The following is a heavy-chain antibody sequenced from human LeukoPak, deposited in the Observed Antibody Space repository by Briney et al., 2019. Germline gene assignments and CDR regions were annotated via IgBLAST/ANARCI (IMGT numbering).Heavy chain of an antibody. J-gene: IGHJ3*02. Sequence: GGSLRLSCTASGFTFSAYAMMWVRQAPGKGPEWVSTIRGGGGSAFYADSVKGRFTISRDNSKYTLFLQMNSLRAEDTAVYYCARDPNGDYIGAFDMWGPGTMVTVSS. V-gene: IGHV3-23*01. CDR2: IRGGGGSA. D-gene: IGHD4-17*01. CDR1: GFTFSAYA. CDR3: ARDPNGDYIGAFDM.